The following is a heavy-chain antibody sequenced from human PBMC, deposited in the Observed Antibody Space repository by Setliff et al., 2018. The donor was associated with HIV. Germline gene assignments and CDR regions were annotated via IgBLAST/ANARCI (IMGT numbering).Heavy chain of an antibody. CDR3: ARDLAYCSGGSCYRPFIYYFYYMDV. CDR1: GFSFDDYY. J-gene: IGHJ6*03. D-gene: IGHD2-15*01. Sequence: ASVKVSCKASGFSFDDYYIHWVRQAPGQGLEWMGCVIPNSGNTYYAQEFQGRVTMTSDTSINTAYMEVSWLTSDDTAIYYCARDLAYCSGGSCYRPFIYYFYYMDVWGKGATVTVSS. V-gene: IGHV1-2*02. CDR2: VIPNSGNT.